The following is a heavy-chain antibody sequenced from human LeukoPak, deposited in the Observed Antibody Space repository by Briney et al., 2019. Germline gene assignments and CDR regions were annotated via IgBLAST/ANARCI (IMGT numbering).Heavy chain of an antibody. D-gene: IGHD6-25*01. CDR3: AKAGQRQLRSSHFDY. Sequence: GGSLRLSCAASGFTFSSYAMSWVRQAPGKGLEWVSAISGSGGSTYYADSVKGRFTISRDNSKNTLYLQMNSLRAEDTAVYYCAKAGQRQLRSSHFDYWGQGTLVTVSS. V-gene: IGHV3-23*01. CDR1: GFTFSSYA. J-gene: IGHJ4*02. CDR2: ISGSGGST.